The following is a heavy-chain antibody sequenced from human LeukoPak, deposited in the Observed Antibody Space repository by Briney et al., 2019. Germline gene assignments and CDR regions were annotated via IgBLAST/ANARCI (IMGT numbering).Heavy chain of an antibody. CDR3: ARDKVVGATYFDY. Sequence: GESLRLSCAGSGFTFSSHWMSWVRQAPGKGPEWVANIKQDGDEKYYVDSVKGRFTISRDNAKNSLYLQMNSLRAEDTAVYYCARDKVVGATYFDYWGQGILVTVSS. J-gene: IGHJ4*02. CDR2: IKQDGDEK. V-gene: IGHV3-7*01. CDR1: GFTFSSHW. D-gene: IGHD1-26*01.